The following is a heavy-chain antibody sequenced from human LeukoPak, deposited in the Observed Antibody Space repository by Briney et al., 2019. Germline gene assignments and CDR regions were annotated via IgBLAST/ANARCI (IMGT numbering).Heavy chain of an antibody. Sequence: SETLSLTCTVTGGSISSGSYYWSWVRQPAGKGLEWIGRIYTSGSTYYNPSLKSRVTISIDTSKNQFSLKLSSVTAADTAVYYCARGHIMDWFDPWGQGTLVTVSS. J-gene: IGHJ5*02. CDR1: GGSISSGSYY. CDR3: ARGHIMDWFDP. CDR2: IYTSGST. V-gene: IGHV4-61*02.